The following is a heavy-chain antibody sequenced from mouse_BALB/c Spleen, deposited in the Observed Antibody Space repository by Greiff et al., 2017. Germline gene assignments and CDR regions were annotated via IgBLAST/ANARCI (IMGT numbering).Heavy chain of an antibody. CDR3: VNYGAINNAMDY. CDR2: IDPYNGAT. J-gene: IGHJ4*01. Sequence: VQLKESGPELAKPGASVKISCKASGYTFTGYNMNWVKQSNGQSLEWIGNIDPYNGATSYNQKFKGKATLTVDKSSSTAYMQLYSLTSEDSAVYYSVNYGAINNAMDYWGQGTSVTVSS. CDR1: GYTFTGYN. V-gene: IGHV1-39*01. D-gene: IGHD1-1*02.